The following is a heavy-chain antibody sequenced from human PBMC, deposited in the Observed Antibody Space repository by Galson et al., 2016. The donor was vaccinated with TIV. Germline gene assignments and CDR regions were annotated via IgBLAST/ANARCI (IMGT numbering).Heavy chain of an antibody. CDR1: GYKFIGYH. CDR2: IKPNRGDT. CDR3: ARGFGVLTGNYLPKDFDY. D-gene: IGHD3-9*01. Sequence: SVKVSCKASGYKFIGYHVHWVRQAPGQGLEWMGWIKPNRGDTNVAQKFRGRVTMTRDTSITTAYLELRGLRSDDTAVYYCARGFGVLTGNYLPKDFDYWGQGTLVTVSS. V-gene: IGHV1-2*02. J-gene: IGHJ4*02.